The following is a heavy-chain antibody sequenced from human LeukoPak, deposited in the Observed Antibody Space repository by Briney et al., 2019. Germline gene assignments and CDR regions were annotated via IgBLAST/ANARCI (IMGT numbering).Heavy chain of an antibody. J-gene: IGHJ3*02. CDR1: GFTFSSYS. V-gene: IGHV3-48*01. CDR2: ISSSSSTI. CDR3: ARDGVTYYYDSSGLDAFDI. Sequence: PGGSLRLSCAASGFTFSSYSMNWVRQAPGKGLEWVSYISSSSSTIYYADSVKGRFTISRDNAKNSLYLQMNSLRAEDTAVYYCARDGVTYYYDSSGLDAFDIWGQGTMVTVSS. D-gene: IGHD3-22*01.